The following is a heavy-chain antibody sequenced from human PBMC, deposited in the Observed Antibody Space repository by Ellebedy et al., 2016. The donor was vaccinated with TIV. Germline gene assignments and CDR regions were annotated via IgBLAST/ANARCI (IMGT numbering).Heavy chain of an antibody. V-gene: IGHV1-2*02. CDR2: INPNSGGT. D-gene: IGHD3-3*01. Sequence: ASVKVSXKASGYTFTGYYMHWVRQAPGQGLEWMGWINPNSGGTNYAQKFQGRVTMTRDTSISTAYMELSRLRSDDTAVYYCARVAGFWRSTDWFDPWGQGTLVTVSS. J-gene: IGHJ5*02. CDR1: GYTFTGYY. CDR3: ARVAGFWRSTDWFDP.